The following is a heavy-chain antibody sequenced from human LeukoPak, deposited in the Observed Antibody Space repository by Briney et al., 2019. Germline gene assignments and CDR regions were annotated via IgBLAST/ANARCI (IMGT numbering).Heavy chain of an antibody. CDR2: INYSGST. D-gene: IGHD4-17*01. CDR3: ARISTVTHRFDY. CDR1: GETFSGFY. V-gene: IGHV4-34*01. J-gene: IGHJ4*02. Sequence: TPSETLSLTCAVYGETFSGFYWSWIRQPPGKGLEWIGEINYSGSTNYNPSLKSRVTMSVDTSKNQFSLNLNSVTAADTAVYYCARISTVTHRFDYWGQGMLVTVSS.